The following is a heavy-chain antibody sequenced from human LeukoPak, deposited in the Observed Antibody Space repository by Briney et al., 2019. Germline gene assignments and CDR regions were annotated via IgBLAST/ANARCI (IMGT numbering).Heavy chain of an antibody. CDR3: ARDLGYSSGPNY. CDR1: GFTFNTYA. D-gene: IGHD6-19*01. Sequence: GGSLRLSCAASGFTFNTYAMSWVRQAPGKGLEWVSYISGGSSFTYYVDSVKGRFTISRDNAKNSLYLQMNSLRAEDTAVYYCARDLGYSSGPNYWGQGTRVTVSS. CDR2: ISGGSSFT. V-gene: IGHV3-21*01. J-gene: IGHJ4*02.